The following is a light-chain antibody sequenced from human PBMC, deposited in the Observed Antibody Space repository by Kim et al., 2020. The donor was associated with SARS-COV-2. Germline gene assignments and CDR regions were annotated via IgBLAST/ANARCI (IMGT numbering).Light chain of an antibody. CDR3: CSYAGSNKYVV. CDR2: EVS. J-gene: IGLJ2*01. V-gene: IGLV2-8*01. Sequence: QSALTQPPSASGSPGQSVTISCTGTSSDVGGYNYVSWYQQHPGEAPTLMIYEVSKRPSGVPDRFSGSKSGNTASLTVSGLQAEDEADYYCCSYAGSNKYVVFGGGTQLTVL. CDR1: SSDVGGYNY.